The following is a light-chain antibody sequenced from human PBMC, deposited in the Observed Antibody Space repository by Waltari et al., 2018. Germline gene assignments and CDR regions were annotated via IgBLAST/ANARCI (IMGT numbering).Light chain of an antibody. CDR2: GTD. V-gene: IGLV7-46*01. CDR3: LLSYSGARAGV. Sequence: QAVVTQEPSLTVAPGGTVTLTCGSITGAVTRGHYPYWFQQKPGQAPRPLISGTDNKPSWTPARFSGSLLGGKAALTLSGALPEDEAEYYCLLSYSGARAGVFGGGTKLTVL. J-gene: IGLJ3*02. CDR1: TGAVTRGHY.